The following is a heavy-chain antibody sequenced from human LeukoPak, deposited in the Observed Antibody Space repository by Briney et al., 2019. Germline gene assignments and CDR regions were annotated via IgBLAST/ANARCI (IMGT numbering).Heavy chain of an antibody. CDR3: AKVQSSEALCFDY. CDR1: GFTFSSYS. V-gene: IGHV3-23*01. Sequence: PGGSLRLSCAASGFTFSSYSMNWVRQAPGKGLEWVSAISGSGGSTYYADSVKGRFTISRDNSKNTLYLQMNSLRAEDTAVYYCAKVQSSEALCFDYWGQGTLVTVSS. D-gene: IGHD2/OR15-2a*01. J-gene: IGHJ4*02. CDR2: ISGSGGST.